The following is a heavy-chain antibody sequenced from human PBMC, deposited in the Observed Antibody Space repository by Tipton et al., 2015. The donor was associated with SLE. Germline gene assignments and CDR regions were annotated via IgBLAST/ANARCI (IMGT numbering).Heavy chain of an antibody. D-gene: IGHD6-19*01. CDR3: ARDRGSGWFDFDY. CDR1: GFTFSSSW. CDR2: IYSGGST. J-gene: IGHJ4*02. Sequence: SLRLSCAASGFTFSSSWMRWVRQAPGKGLEWVSVIYSGGSTYYADSVKGRFAISRDNSKNTLYLQMNSLRAEDTAVYYCARDRGSGWFDFDYWGQGTLVTVSS. V-gene: IGHV3-53*05.